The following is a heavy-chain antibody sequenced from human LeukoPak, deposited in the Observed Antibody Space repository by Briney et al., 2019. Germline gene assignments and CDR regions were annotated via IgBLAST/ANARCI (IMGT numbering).Heavy chain of an antibody. D-gene: IGHD3-10*01. V-gene: IGHV4-34*01. CDR1: GGSISGYY. CDR2: INHSGST. CDR3: AIWFGGDYYMDV. Sequence: PSETLSLTCTVSGGSISGYYWSWIRQPPGKGLEWIGEINHSGSTNYNPSLKSRVTISVDTSKNQFSLKLSSVTAADTAVYYCAIWFGGDYYMDVWGKGTTVTVSS. J-gene: IGHJ6*03.